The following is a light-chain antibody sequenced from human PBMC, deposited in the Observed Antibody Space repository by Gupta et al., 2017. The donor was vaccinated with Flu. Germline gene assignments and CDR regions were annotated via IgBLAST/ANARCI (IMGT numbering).Light chain of an antibody. Sequence: GGNNIGSKAGHWYQKKPGQAPVLIVNDDSDRPSGIPERFSGSNSGNTATLTITRVEAGDEADYYCQVWDSSSDHVVFGGGTKLTVL. V-gene: IGLV3-21*02. CDR1: NIGSKA. CDR2: DDS. CDR3: QVWDSSSDHVV. J-gene: IGLJ2*01.